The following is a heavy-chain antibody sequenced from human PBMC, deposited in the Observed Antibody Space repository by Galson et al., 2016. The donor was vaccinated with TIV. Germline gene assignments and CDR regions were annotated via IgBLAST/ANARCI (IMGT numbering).Heavy chain of an antibody. Sequence: SVKVSCKASGYTFTGYFLHWVRQAPGHGPEWMGWINPKTGAITYAQNYQGRVTMTGDTSTSTVYMELNRLQSDYTAVYFCARSDSYQKYDLDVWGQGTMVAVSS. CDR3: ARSDSYQKYDLDV. V-gene: IGHV1-2*02. D-gene: IGHD3-16*02. CDR2: INPKTGAI. CDR1: GYTFTGYF. J-gene: IGHJ3*01.